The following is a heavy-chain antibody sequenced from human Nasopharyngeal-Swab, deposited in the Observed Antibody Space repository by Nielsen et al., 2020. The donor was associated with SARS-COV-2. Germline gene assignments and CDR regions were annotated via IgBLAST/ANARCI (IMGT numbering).Heavy chain of an antibody. CDR3: AKVLTGYIGLDY. V-gene: IGHV3-30*18. J-gene: IGHJ4*02. Sequence: GESLKISCAASGFTFSSYGMHWVRQAPGKALAWVAAISYDGSNKYYADSVKGRFTISRDNSKNTLYLQMNSLRAEDTAVYYCAKVLTGYIGLDYWGQGTLVTVSS. CDR2: ISYDGSNK. D-gene: IGHD3-9*01. CDR1: GFTFSSYG.